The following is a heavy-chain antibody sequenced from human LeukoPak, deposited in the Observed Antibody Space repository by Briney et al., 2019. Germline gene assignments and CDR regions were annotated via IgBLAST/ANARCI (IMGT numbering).Heavy chain of an antibody. Sequence: QSGGSLRLSCAASGFTFSSYSMNWLRQAPGKGLEWVSYISSSSSTIYYADSVKGRFTISRDNAKNSLYLQMNSLRAEDTAVYCCAIVQGGYSYGYDLWGQGTLVTVSS. D-gene: IGHD5-18*01. CDR3: AIVQGGYSYGYDL. CDR2: ISSSSSTI. CDR1: GFTFSSYS. J-gene: IGHJ5*02. V-gene: IGHV3-48*01.